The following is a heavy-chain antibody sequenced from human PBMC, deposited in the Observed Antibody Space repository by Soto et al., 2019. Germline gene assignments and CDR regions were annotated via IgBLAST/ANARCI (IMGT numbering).Heavy chain of an antibody. Sequence: SETLSLTCFVSGDSITANVYYWVGLRQPPGKVLQWIGNVYWTGSTFSHPSLTSRVFISVDTSKNEFSLRLTSVTAADTAVYYCARSHYTYGLLIDYWGPGTLVTVSS. J-gene: IGHJ4*02. V-gene: IGHV4-39*01. CDR2: VYWTGST. D-gene: IGHD2-8*01. CDR1: GDSITANVYY. CDR3: ARSHYTYGLLIDY.